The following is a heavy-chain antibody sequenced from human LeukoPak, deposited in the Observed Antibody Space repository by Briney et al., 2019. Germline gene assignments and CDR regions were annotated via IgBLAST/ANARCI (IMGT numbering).Heavy chain of an antibody. V-gene: IGHV3-48*01. CDR2: ISSGSSTI. CDR1: GFTFSSYS. Sequence: PGGSLRLSCAASGFTFSSYSMNWVRQAPGKGLEWVSYISSGSSTIYYADSVKGRFTISRDNAKNSLYLQMNSLRAEDTAVYYCARILPRQYRPPYYYYMDVWGKGTTVTVSS. J-gene: IGHJ6*03. D-gene: IGHD4-11*01. CDR3: ARILPRQYRPPYYYYMDV.